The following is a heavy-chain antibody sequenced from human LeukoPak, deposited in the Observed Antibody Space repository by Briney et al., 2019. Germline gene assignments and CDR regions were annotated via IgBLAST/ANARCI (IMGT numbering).Heavy chain of an antibody. CDR1: GGSFSGYY. CDR2: INHSGST. V-gene: IGHV4-34*01. D-gene: IGHD2-2*01. CDR3: ARGGIGSQLLPRGYFQH. J-gene: IGHJ1*01. Sequence: SETLSLTCAVYGGSFSGYYWSWIRQPPGKGLEWIGEINHSGSTNYNPSLKSRVTISVDTSKNQFSLKLSSVTAADTAVYYCARGGIGSQLLPRGYFQHWGQGTLVTVSS.